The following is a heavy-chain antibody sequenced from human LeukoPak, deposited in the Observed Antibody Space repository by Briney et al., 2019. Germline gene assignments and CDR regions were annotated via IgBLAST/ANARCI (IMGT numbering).Heavy chain of an antibody. Sequence: PSETLSLTCTVSRGSISSSGYYWGWIRLPPGKGLEGLASIYYSGSTYYNPSLNSRVTISVDTSKNQLSLKLSSLTAADTAVYYCARHEYSGSYYGLSWFDPWGQGTLVTVSS. CDR2: IYYSGST. D-gene: IGHD1-26*01. J-gene: IGHJ5*02. CDR3: ARHEYSGSYYGLSWFDP. CDR1: RGSISSSGYY. V-gene: IGHV4-39*01.